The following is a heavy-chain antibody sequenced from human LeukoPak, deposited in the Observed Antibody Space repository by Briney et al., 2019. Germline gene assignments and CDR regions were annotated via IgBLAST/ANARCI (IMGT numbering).Heavy chain of an antibody. Sequence: GGSLRLSCAASGFTFSSYAMHWVRQAPGKGLEYISGISSNGGSTYYANSVKGRFTISRDNSKNTLYLQMGSLRAEDMAVYYCARRLVSYSSGYDYWGQGTLVTVSS. V-gene: IGHV3-64*01. J-gene: IGHJ4*02. D-gene: IGHD6-19*01. CDR2: ISSNGGST. CDR3: ARRLVSYSSGYDY. CDR1: GFTFSSYA.